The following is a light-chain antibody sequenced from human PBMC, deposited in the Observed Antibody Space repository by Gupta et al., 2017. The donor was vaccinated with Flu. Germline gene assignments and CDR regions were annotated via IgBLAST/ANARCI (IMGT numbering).Light chain of an antibody. CDR2: WAS. Sequence: PGCRAPCNCKSSQTLFSRSTTQNYLAWYQQKPGPPTKVIIYWASTRQSGVPDRFNGSGSGTDFTLTISGLQAEDGAVYYCQQYFTKQVTFGHGTKVEIK. CDR3: QQYFTKQVT. CDR1: QTLFSRSTTQNY. V-gene: IGKV4-1*01. J-gene: IGKJ1*01.